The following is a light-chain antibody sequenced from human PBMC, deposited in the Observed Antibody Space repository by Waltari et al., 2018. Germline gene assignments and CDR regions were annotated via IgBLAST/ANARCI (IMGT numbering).Light chain of an antibody. Sequence: YPQEPSRAPKLIFYDVSPRPSGVFYRFASSKSGHTASLNHSGVQAEDEADYYCSSYTTASSWVFGGGTKLTVL. J-gene: IGLJ3*02. V-gene: IGLV2-14*04. CDR2: DVS. CDR3: SSYTTASSWV.